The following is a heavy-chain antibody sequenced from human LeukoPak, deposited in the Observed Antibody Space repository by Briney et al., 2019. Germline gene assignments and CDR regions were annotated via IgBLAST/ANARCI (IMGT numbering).Heavy chain of an antibody. CDR3: AKLGQDVLLWFGDHPGAFDI. D-gene: IGHD3-10*01. CDR2: ISASGSAT. Sequence: GGSLRLSCAASGFIFSNYGMNWVRQAPGKGLEWVAAISASGSATSYADSVKGRFTISRDNSKNTLHLQMNSLRAEDTAVYYCAKLGQDVLLWFGDHPGAFDIWGQGTMVTVSS. CDR1: GFIFSNYG. J-gene: IGHJ3*02. V-gene: IGHV3-23*01.